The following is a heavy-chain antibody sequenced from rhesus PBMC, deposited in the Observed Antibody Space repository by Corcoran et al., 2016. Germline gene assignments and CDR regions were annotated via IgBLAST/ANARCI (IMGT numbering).Heavy chain of an antibody. J-gene: IGHJ4*01. CDR1: GYTFTSYY. Sequence: QVHLVQSGAEVKKPGTSVKLSCKASGYTFTSYYINWVRQAPGQAFEWVGWLNPKNVKTGYAQTFQGRITMTRDTATSTAYMELNSLRYEDTAVYYCAREGSYYSGSFYYWGQGVLVTVSS. CDR3: AREGSYYSGSFYY. CDR2: LNPKNVKT. D-gene: IGHD3-16*01. V-gene: IGHV1-200*01.